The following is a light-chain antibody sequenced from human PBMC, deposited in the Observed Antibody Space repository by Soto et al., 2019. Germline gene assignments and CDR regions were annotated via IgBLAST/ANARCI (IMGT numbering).Light chain of an antibody. CDR1: QSISNF. CDR2: DAS. J-gene: IGKJ2*01. Sequence: PGDRATLSCRASQSISNFLAWYQQKPGQAPRLLIYDASKRATDIPDRFIGSGSGTDFTLTISSLEPEDFAVYYCQQYGTAPPRYTFGQGTKLEIK. V-gene: IGKV3-11*01. CDR3: QQYGTAPPRYT.